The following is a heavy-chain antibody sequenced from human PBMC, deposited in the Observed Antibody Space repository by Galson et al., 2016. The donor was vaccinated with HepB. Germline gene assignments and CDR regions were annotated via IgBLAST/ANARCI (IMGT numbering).Heavy chain of an antibody. CDR1: GYTFTNSD. CDR3: ARDLGAVSPFDY. Sequence: SVKVSCKASGYTFTNSDFTWVRQAPGQGLEWMGWISAYNGYTDYAQKFQGRVTMTTDTSTNTAYMELRSLRSDDTAVYYCARDLGAVSPFDYWGQGTLITGSS. J-gene: IGHJ4*02. CDR2: ISAYNGYT. D-gene: IGHD3-10*01. V-gene: IGHV1-18*01.